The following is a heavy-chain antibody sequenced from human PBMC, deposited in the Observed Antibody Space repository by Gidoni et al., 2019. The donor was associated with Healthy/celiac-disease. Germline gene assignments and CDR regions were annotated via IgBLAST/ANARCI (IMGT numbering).Heavy chain of an antibody. D-gene: IGHD2-8*01. J-gene: IGHJ4*02. Sequence: QVQLVESGGGVVQPGRSLRLSCAASGCPFSSYGMHWVRQAPGKGLEWVAVISYDGNNKYYADSVKGRFTISRDNSKNTLYLQMNSLRTEDTAVYYCTRERAFCTNGVCSDPLDYWGQGTLVTVSS. CDR3: TRERAFCTNGVCSDPLDY. CDR1: GCPFSSYG. V-gene: IGHV3-30*03. CDR2: ISYDGNNK.